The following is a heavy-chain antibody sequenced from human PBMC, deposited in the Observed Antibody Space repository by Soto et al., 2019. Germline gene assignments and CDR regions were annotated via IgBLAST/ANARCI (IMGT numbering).Heavy chain of an antibody. J-gene: IGHJ6*04. CDR2: INPNTGDP. D-gene: IGHD3-22*01. CDR3: ARDYDSSGYPFYYYYGMDV. Sequence: GASVKVSCKASGYTFTSYAMNWGRQAPGQRLEWVGWINPNTGDPTYAQGFTGRFVFSLDTSVSTAYLQICSLKAEDTAVYYCARDYDSSGYPFYYYYGMDVWGKGTTVTVSS. CDR1: GYTFTSYA. V-gene: IGHV7-4-1*01.